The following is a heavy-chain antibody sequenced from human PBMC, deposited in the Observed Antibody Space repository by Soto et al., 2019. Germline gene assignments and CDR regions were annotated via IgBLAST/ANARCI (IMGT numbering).Heavy chain of an antibody. CDR3: ARKAFPTIPDYYYYYYLDV. D-gene: IGHD5-12*01. J-gene: IGHJ6*03. Sequence: GGSLRLSCAASGFTFSSYGMHWVRQAPGKGLEWVAVIWYDGSNKYYADSVKGRFTISRDNSKKTLYLQMNSLRAEDTAVYYCARKAFPTIPDYYYYYYLDVWGKGTTVTVSS. CDR2: IWYDGSNK. CDR1: GFTFSSYG. V-gene: IGHV3-33*01.